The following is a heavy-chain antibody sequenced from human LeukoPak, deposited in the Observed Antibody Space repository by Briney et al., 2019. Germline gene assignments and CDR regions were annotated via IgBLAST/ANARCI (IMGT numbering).Heavy chain of an antibody. CDR1: DGSISSGGYY. V-gene: IGHV4-31*03. D-gene: IGHD6-6*01. J-gene: IGHJ6*02. CDR3: ARAARAYYYGMDV. Sequence: PSETLSLTCTVSDGSISSGGYYWSWIRQHPGKGLEWIGYIYYSGSTYYNPSPKSRVTISVDTSKNQFSLKLSSVTAADTAVYYCARAARAYYYGMDVWGQGTTVTVSS. CDR2: IYYSGST.